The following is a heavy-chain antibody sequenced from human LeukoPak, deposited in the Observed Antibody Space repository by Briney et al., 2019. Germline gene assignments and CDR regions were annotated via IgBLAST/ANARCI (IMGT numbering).Heavy chain of an antibody. D-gene: IGHD3-10*01. Sequence: ASVKVSCKASGYTFTGYGISWVRQAPGQGLEWMGWISDYSGNPNYAQKFQGRVTMTADTFTSTAYMELRSLRSDDTAVYFCARDSLLAAPYTDHWGQGTLVTVSS. J-gene: IGHJ4*02. CDR2: ISDYSGNP. V-gene: IGHV1-18*01. CDR1: GYTFTGYG. CDR3: ARDSLLAAPYTDH.